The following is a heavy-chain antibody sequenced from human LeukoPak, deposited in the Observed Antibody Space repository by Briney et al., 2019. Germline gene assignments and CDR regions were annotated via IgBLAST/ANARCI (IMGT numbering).Heavy chain of an antibody. J-gene: IGHJ4*02. D-gene: IGHD3-22*01. CDR1: GFTLSIYT. Sequence: GGSLRLSCAATGFTLSIYTMHWVRQAPGKGLEWVAGISYDGSNKYYADSVKGRFTISRDNSKDTLYLQMNSLRAEDTAVYYCARGYYDINAYYTYYFDNWGQGTLVTVSS. CDR3: ARGYYDINAYYTYYFDN. CDR2: ISYDGSNK. V-gene: IGHV3-30*04.